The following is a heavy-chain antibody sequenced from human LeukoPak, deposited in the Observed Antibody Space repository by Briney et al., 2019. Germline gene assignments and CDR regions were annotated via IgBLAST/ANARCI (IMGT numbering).Heavy chain of an antibody. CDR2: INHSGYT. V-gene: IGHV4-34*01. CDR1: GGSFSGYY. J-gene: IGHJ4*02. CDR3: ARTQIQLWRKYYFDY. Sequence: SETLSLTCALYGGSFSGYYWSWIRQSPGKGLEWIGQINHSGYTNYNPSLKGRVTISVDTSKNQFSLKLSSVTAADTAVYYCARTQIQLWRKYYFDYWGQGTLVTASS. D-gene: IGHD5-18*01.